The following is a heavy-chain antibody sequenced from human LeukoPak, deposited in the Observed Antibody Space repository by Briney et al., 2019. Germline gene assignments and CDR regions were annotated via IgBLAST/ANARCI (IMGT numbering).Heavy chain of an antibody. CDR1: GFTLSTYA. Sequence: GGSLRLSCAASGFTLSTYAMSWVRQAPGKGLEWVSAFSGSGGGTYYADSVKGRFTISGDNSKNTLYLQMNSLRAEDTAVYFCAKSGYNRFDYWGQGTLVTVSS. V-gene: IGHV3-23*01. CDR2: FSGSGGGT. CDR3: AKSGYNRFDY. D-gene: IGHD5-24*01. J-gene: IGHJ4*02.